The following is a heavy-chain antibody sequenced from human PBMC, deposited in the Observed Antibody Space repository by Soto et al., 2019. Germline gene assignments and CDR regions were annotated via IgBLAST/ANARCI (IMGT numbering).Heavy chain of an antibody. D-gene: IGHD6-13*01. CDR1: GYTFTSYG. CDR3: ARDAAAGLNDY. Sequence: QVQLVQSGAEVKKPGASVKVSCKASGYTFTSYGISWVRQAPGQGLEWMGWISAYNGNTKYVQKFKGRATMTTDTSTRKAYMELRSLRSEDTAVYYCARDAAAGLNDYWGQGTRVTVSS. V-gene: IGHV1-18*01. CDR2: ISAYNGNT. J-gene: IGHJ4*02.